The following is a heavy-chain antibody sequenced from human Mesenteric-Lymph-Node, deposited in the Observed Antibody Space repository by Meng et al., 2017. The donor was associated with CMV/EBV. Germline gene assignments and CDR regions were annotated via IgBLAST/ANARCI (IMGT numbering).Heavy chain of an antibody. Sequence: ASVKVSCKASGYTFTGYYMHWVRQAPGQGLEWMGWINPNSGGTNYAQKFQGRVTMTRDTSISTAYMELSSLRSEDTAVYYCARTARRITIFGVVLGYYFDYWGQGTLVTVSS. D-gene: IGHD3-3*01. CDR3: ARTARRITIFGVVLGYYFDY. CDR1: GYTFTGYY. J-gene: IGHJ4*02. V-gene: IGHV1-2*02. CDR2: INPNSGGT.